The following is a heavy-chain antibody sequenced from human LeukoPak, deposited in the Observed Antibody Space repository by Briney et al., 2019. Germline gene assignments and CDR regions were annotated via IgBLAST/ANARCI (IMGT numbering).Heavy chain of an antibody. D-gene: IGHD6-13*01. Sequence: SETLSLTCTVSGASIRSGDYYWSWIRQPPGKGLEWIGYIYDSGSTYYNPSLKSRITISVDTSKNQFSLKLSSVTAADTAVYYCARVVYDSSSWALGMDVWGQGTTVTVSS. CDR2: IYDSGST. V-gene: IGHV4-30-4*02. J-gene: IGHJ6*02. CDR1: GASIRSGDYY. CDR3: ARVVYDSSSWALGMDV.